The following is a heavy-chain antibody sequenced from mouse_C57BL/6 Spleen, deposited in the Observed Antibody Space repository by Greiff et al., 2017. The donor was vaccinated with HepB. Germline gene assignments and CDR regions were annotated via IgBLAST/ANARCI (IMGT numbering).Heavy chain of an antibody. Sequence: EVQGVESGGGLVKPGGSLKLSCAASGFTFSSYAMSWVRQTPEKRLEWVATISDGGSYTYYPDNVKGRFTISRDNAKNNLYLQMSHLKSEDTAMYYCARDPHDDAMDYWGQGTSVTVSS. CDR3: ARDPHDDAMDY. CDR2: ISDGGSYT. D-gene: IGHD2-12*01. V-gene: IGHV5-4*01. CDR1: GFTFSSYA. J-gene: IGHJ4*01.